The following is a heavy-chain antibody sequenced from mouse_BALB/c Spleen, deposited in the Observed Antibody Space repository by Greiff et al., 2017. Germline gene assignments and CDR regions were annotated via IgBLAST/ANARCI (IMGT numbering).Heavy chain of an antibody. Sequence: VQLQQPGAELVKPGASVKLSCKASGYTFTSYWMHWVKQRPGQGLEWIGEINPSNGRTNYNEKFKSKATLTVYKSSSTAYIQLSSLTSEDSAVYYCARRYYVYFDYWGQGTTLTVSS. CDR3: ARRYYVYFDY. CDR2: INPSNGRT. V-gene: IGHV1S81*02. J-gene: IGHJ2*01. CDR1: GYTFTSYW. D-gene: IGHD1-1*01.